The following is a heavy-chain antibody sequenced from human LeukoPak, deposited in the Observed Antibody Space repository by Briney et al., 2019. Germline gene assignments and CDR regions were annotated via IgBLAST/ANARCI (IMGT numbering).Heavy chain of an antibody. CDR3: ARVKAVAVTDWYFDL. J-gene: IGHJ2*01. V-gene: IGHV1-69*13. CDR2: IIPIFGKA. Sequence: SVKVSCKASGGTFSSYAISWVRQAPGQGLEWMGGIIPIFGKANYAQKFQGRVTITADESTSTAYMELSSLRSEDTAVYYCARVKAVAVTDWYFDLWGRGTLVTVSS. CDR1: GGTFSSYA. D-gene: IGHD6-19*01.